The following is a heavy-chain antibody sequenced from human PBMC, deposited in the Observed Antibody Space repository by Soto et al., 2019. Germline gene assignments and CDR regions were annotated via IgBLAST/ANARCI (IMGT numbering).Heavy chain of an antibody. Sequence: SETLSLTCTVSGGSISSYYWSWIRQPPGKGLEWIGYIYYSGSTNYNPSLKSRVTISVDTSKNQFSLKLSSVTAADTAVYYCARDSGSYYSPQHWFDPWGQGTLVTVSS. CDR3: ARDSGSYYSPQHWFDP. D-gene: IGHD1-26*01. CDR1: GGSISSYY. CDR2: IYYSGST. J-gene: IGHJ5*02. V-gene: IGHV4-59*01.